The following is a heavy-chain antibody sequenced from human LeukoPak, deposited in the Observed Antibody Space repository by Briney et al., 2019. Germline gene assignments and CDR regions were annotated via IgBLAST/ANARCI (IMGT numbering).Heavy chain of an antibody. CDR2: TSGDGITT. Sequence: QPGGSLRLSCAASGFTFSSYGMHWVRQAPGKGLEWVSLTSGDGITTYFADSVKGRFTISRDNSKSSLFLQMNSLRTEDTALYYCARDHVYGGADYWGQGTLVTVSS. D-gene: IGHD5/OR15-5a*01. V-gene: IGHV3-43*02. CDR1: GFTFSSYG. CDR3: ARDHVYGGADY. J-gene: IGHJ4*02.